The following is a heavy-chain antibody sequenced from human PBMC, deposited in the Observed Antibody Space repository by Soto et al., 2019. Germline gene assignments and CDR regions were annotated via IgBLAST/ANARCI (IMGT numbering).Heavy chain of an antibody. CDR3: ARSYSSGWFDAFDI. J-gene: IGHJ3*02. D-gene: IGHD6-19*01. CDR2: TSAYNGNT. V-gene: IGHV1-18*01. CDR1: GYTFTSYG. Sequence: ASVKVSCKASGYTFTSYGISWVRQAPGQGLEWMGWTSAYNGNTNYAQKLQGRVTMTTDTSTSTAYMELRSLRSDDTAVYYCARSYSSGWFDAFDIWGQGTMVTVSS.